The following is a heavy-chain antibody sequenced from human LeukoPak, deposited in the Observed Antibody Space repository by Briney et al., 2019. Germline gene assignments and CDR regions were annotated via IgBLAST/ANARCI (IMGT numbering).Heavy chain of an antibody. CDR1: GFTFSSYS. Sequence: GGSLRPSCAASGFTFSSYSMNWVRQAPGKGLEWVSSISSSSSYIYYADSVKGRFTISRDNAKNSLYLQMNSLRAEDTAVYYCARDRGGSSWPEGWFDPWGQGTLVTVSS. CDR3: ARDRGGSSWPEGWFDP. D-gene: IGHD6-13*01. J-gene: IGHJ5*02. CDR2: ISSSSSYI. V-gene: IGHV3-21*01.